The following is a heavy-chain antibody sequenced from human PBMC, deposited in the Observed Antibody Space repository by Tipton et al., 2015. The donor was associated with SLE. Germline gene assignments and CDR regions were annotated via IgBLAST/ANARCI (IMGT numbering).Heavy chain of an antibody. CDR3: ARGRGGYYGGDQGYFDF. Sequence: SLRLSCVASGFTFSGYGMHWVRQAPGMGLEWVAGIWYDGGKKYYADSVKGRFTVSRDNSENTLDLQMNSLTAEDTAVYYCARGRGGYYGGDQGYFDFWGQGSLVTVSS. D-gene: IGHD4-23*01. CDR1: GFTFSGYG. V-gene: IGHV3-33*08. J-gene: IGHJ4*02. CDR2: IWYDGGKK.